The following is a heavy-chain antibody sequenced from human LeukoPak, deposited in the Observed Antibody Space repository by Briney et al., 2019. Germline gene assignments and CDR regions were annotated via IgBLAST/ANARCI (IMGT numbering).Heavy chain of an antibody. V-gene: IGHV4-59*01. CDR2: IYYSGST. D-gene: IGHD3-10*01. CDR1: GGSISSYD. CDR3: ARRYGSGSSGTFDY. J-gene: IGHJ4*02. Sequence: SASLSLTCKVSGGSISSYDWSWVRQPPGQGLEWIAYIYYSGSTNYNPSLKSRVTISVDTSKNQFSLKLSSVTAADTAVYYCARRYGSGSSGTFDYWGQGTLVTVSS.